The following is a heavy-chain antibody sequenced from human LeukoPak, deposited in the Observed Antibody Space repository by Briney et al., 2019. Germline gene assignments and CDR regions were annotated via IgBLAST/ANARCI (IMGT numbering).Heavy chain of an antibody. CDR1: GGSISSYY. CDR2: IYYSGST. CDR3: ASTVAGAKWFDP. D-gene: IGHD6-13*01. Sequence: SETLSLTCTVSGGSISSYYWSWIRQPPGKGLEWIGYIYYSGSTYYNPSLKSRVTISVDTSKNQFSLKLSSVIAADTAVYYCASTVAGAKWFDPWGQGTLVTVSS. V-gene: IGHV4-59*12. J-gene: IGHJ5*02.